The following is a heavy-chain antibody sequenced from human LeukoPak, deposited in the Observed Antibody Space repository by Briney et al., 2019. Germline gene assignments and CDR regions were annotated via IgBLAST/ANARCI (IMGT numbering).Heavy chain of an antibody. V-gene: IGHV4-61*01. J-gene: IGHJ4*02. CDR2: YNGNT. Sequence: SETLSLTCTASGGSVSSGSYFWSWIRQPPGKGLEWIGFYNGNTNSSPSLKSRVTISVDTSKSQFSLKLTSVTAADTAVYYCARGYRSSWYQVDYWGQGTLVTVSS. D-gene: IGHD6-13*01. CDR1: GGSVSSGSYF. CDR3: ARGYRSSWYQVDY.